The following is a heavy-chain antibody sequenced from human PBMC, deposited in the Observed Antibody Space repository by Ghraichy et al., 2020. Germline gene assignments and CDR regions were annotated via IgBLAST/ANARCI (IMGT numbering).Heavy chain of an antibody. CDR2: IGGGGSST. J-gene: IGHJ4*02. Sequence: GESLNISCAASGFIFSNYAMSWVRQAPGKGLEWVSAIGGGGSSTYYADSVKGRFTISRDNSENTLYLQMNSLRAEDTAVYYCVLYTVNLDFWGQGTLVTVSS. D-gene: IGHD2-2*02. CDR1: GFIFSNYA. V-gene: IGHV3-23*01. CDR3: VLYTVNLDF.